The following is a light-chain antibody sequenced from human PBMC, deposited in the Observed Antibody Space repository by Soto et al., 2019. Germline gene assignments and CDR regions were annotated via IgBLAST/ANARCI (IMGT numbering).Light chain of an antibody. CDR2: YDD. V-gene: IGLV1-36*01. CDR1: SSNIGNNA. Sequence: QAVVTQPPSVSEAPRQRVSISCSGSSSNIGNNAVNWYQQFPGKAPKLLIYYDDLLPSGVSDRFSGSKSGTSASLAISGLQSEDEADYYCAAWDDSLNGVVFGGGTKVTVL. CDR3: AAWDDSLNGVV. J-gene: IGLJ2*01.